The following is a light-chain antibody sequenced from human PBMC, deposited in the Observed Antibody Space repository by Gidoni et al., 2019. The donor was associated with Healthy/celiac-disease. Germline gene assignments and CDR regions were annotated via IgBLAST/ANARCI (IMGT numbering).Light chain of an antibody. Sequence: IVMTQSPDALAVSLGERTTINCKSSPSVLYSSNNKNYLAWYQQKAGQPPNLLIYWASTRESGVPDRFSGSGSGTDFTLTISSLQDEDVAVYYCQQYYSTPLTYGGGTKVEIK. V-gene: IGKV4-1*01. J-gene: IGKJ4*01. CDR3: QQYYSTPLT. CDR1: PSVLYSSNNKNY. CDR2: WAS.